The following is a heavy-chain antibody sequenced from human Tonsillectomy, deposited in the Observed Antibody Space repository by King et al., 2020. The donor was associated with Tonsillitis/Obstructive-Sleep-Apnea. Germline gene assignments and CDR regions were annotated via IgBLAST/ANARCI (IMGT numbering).Heavy chain of an antibody. CDR3: AGHEGDWGAFDI. CDR1: GGSISSYY. Sequence: VQLQESGPGLVKPSETLSLTCTVSGGSISSYYWSWIRQPPGKGLEWIGYIYYSGSTNYNPSLKSRVTISVDTSKNQFSLKLSSVTAADTAVYYCAGHEGDWGAFDIWGQGTMVTVSS. V-gene: IGHV4-59*01. CDR2: IYYSGST. D-gene: IGHD3-16*01. J-gene: IGHJ3*02.